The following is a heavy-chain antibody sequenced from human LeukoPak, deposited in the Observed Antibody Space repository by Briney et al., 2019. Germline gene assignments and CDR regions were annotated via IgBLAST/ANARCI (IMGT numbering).Heavy chain of an antibody. CDR1: GFNDYY. Sequence: GGSLRLSCAASGFNDYYMSWVRQAPGKGLEWISYISSNGRTMYYADSVKGRFTISRDNSKNSLYLQMNSLRAEDTALYYCARVRLGYCSGGSCSRGGTPMDVWGKGTTVTISS. J-gene: IGHJ6*03. V-gene: IGHV3-11*04. D-gene: IGHD2-15*01. CDR2: ISSNGRTM. CDR3: ARVRLGYCSGGSCSRGGTPMDV.